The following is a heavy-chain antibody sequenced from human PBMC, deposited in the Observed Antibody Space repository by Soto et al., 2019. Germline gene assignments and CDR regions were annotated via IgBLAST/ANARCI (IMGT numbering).Heavy chain of an antibody. D-gene: IGHD6-13*01. J-gene: IGHJ6*02. CDR3: ARQAAGSIYYYYYYGMDV. CDR2: IYYSGST. Sequence: SETLSLTCTVSGGSISSRSYYWGWIRQPPGKGLEWIGSIYYSGSTSYNPSLKSRVTISVDTSKNQFSLKLSSVTAADTAVYYCARQAAGSIYYYYYYGMDVWGQGTTVTVSS. V-gene: IGHV4-39*01. CDR1: GGSISSRSYY.